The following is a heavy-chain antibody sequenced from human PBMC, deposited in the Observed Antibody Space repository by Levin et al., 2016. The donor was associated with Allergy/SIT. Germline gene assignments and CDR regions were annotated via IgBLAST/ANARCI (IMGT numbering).Heavy chain of an antibody. CDR2: ISNSGST. Sequence: SETLSLTCSVSGDSINGRGYYWSWIRQHPVKGLEWIGYISNSGSTHYNPSLKSRVTIVEDTSKNQFSLLLTSVTAADTAVYYCARGPNTVIFDYWGRGTLVTVSS. D-gene: IGHD4-17*01. J-gene: IGHJ4*02. V-gene: IGHV4-31*03. CDR3: ARGPNTVIFDY. CDR1: GDSINGRGYY.